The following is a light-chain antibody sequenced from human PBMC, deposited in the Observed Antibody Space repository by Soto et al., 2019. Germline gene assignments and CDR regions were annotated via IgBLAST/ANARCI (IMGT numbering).Light chain of an antibody. J-gene: IGKJ5*01. CDR3: HQYNNWPPIT. V-gene: IGKV3-15*01. CDR1: QSVSSN. Sequence: EIVMTQSPATLSVSPGERATLSCRASQSVSSNLAWYQQKPGQAPRLLIYGASTRATGIPARFSGSGSGTEFTLTISSLQSEDFAVYYCHQYNNWPPITFVQGTRLEIK. CDR2: GAS.